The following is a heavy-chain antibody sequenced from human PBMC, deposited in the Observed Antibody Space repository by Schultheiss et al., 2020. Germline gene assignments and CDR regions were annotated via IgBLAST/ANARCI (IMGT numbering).Heavy chain of an antibody. D-gene: IGHD4/OR15-4a*01. CDR1: GGSISSGYY. J-gene: IGHJ5*02. Sequence: SQTLSLTCTVSGGSISSGYYWGWVRQPPGKGLEWIGYIYYSGSTYYNPSLKSLVTISVDTSKNQFSLKLSSVTAADTAVYYCARAKGGFDPWGQGTLVTVSS. V-gene: IGHV4-31*01. CDR3: ARAKGGFDP. CDR2: IYYSGST.